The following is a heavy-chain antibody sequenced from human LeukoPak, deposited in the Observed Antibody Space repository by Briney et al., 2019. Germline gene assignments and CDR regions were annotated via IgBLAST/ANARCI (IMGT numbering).Heavy chain of an antibody. Sequence: GGSLRLSCAASGFTFDDYAMHWVRQAPGKGLEWVSGISWNSGSIGYADSVKGRFTISRDNAKNSLYLQMNSLRAEDTAVYYCARDDYYDSSGYFYYWGQGTLVTVSS. V-gene: IGHV3-9*01. CDR2: ISWNSGSI. CDR1: GFTFDDYA. CDR3: ARDDYYDSSGYFYY. D-gene: IGHD3-22*01. J-gene: IGHJ4*02.